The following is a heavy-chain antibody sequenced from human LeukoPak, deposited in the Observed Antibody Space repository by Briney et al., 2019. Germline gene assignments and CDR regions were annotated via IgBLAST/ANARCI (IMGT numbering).Heavy chain of an antibody. Sequence: PGGSLRLSCAAPGFTFSSYAMSWVPQAPGKGLEWVSAISGSGGSTYYADSVKGRFTISRDNSKNTLYLQMNSLRAEDTAVYYCAKDKYYYDSPGNFDYWGQGTLVTVSS. CDR1: GFTFSSYA. V-gene: IGHV3-23*01. J-gene: IGHJ4*02. CDR3: AKDKYYYDSPGNFDY. D-gene: IGHD3-22*01. CDR2: ISGSGGST.